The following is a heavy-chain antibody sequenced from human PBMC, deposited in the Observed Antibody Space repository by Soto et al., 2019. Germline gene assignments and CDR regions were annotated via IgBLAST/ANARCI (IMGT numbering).Heavy chain of an antibody. CDR2: ISAYNGNT. D-gene: IGHD3-10*01. J-gene: IGHJ4*02. CDR3: ARDNAALKSITMVRGVSTFDY. CDR1: GYTFTSYG. Sequence: ASVKVSCKASGYTFTSYGISWVRQAPGQGLEWMGWISAYNGNTNYAQKLQGRVTMTTDTSTSTAYMELRSLRSDDTAVYYCARDNAALKSITMVRGVSTFDYWGQGTLVTVSS. V-gene: IGHV1-18*01.